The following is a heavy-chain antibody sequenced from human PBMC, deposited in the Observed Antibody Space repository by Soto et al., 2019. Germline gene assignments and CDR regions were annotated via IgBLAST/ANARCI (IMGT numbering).Heavy chain of an antibody. V-gene: IGHV3-7*01. D-gene: IGHD6-19*01. Sequence: EVQLVESGGGLVQPGGSLRLSCAASGFSFSTYWMSWVRQAPGKGLEWVANIKQDGSEQYYVDSVKGRFTVSRDNAKISLYLQMNSLRAEDTAVYYCARERLMTTYTSAWHGFDFWGQGPLVSVSS. CDR3: ARERLMTTYTSAWHGFDF. CDR1: GFSFSTYW. CDR2: IKQDGSEQ. J-gene: IGHJ4*02.